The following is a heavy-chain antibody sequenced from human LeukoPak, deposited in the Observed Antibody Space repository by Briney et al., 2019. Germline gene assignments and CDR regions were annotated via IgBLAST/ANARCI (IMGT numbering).Heavy chain of an antibody. J-gene: IGHJ6*02. CDR2: MNPNSGNT. CDR1: GYTFTSYG. D-gene: IGHD5-12*01. CDR3: ARSRATTSYYYYGMDV. V-gene: IGHV1-8*02. Sequence: ASVKVSCKASGYTFTSYGISWVRQAPGQGLEWMGWMNPNSGNTGYAQKFQGRVTMTRNTSISTAYMELSSLRSEDTAVYYCARSRATTSYYYYGMDVWGQGTTVTVSS.